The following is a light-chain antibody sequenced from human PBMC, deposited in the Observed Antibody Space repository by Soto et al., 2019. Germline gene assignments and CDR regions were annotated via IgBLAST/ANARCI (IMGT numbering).Light chain of an antibody. CDR1: QGISSY. Sequence: DIQLTQSPSFLSASGGDRVTITCLASQGISSYLAWYQQKPGKAPKLLIYAASTLQSGVPSTFSGSGSGTEFTLTISSLQPEDFATYYCQQLNNYPYTFGQGTKLEIK. J-gene: IGKJ2*01. V-gene: IGKV1-9*01. CDR3: QQLNNYPYT. CDR2: AAS.